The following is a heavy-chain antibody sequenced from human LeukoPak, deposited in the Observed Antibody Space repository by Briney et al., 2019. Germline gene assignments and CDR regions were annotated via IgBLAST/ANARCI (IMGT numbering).Heavy chain of an antibody. CDR3: ARDKLSGDSDY. CDR1: GGSFSGYY. V-gene: IGHV4-34*01. Sequence: PSETLSLTCAVYGGSFSGYYWSWIRQPPGKGLEWIGEINHSGSTNYNPSLKSRVTISVDTSKNQFSLKLSSVTAADTAVYYCARDKLSGDSDYWGQGTLVTVSS. J-gene: IGHJ4*02. D-gene: IGHD2-15*01. CDR2: INHSGST.